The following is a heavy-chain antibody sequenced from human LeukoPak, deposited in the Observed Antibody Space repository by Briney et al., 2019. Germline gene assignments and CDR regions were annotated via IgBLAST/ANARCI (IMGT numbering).Heavy chain of an antibody. J-gene: IGHJ6*02. D-gene: IGHD3-10*01. V-gene: IGHV7-4-1*02. CDR2: IYTNTGNP. Sequence: ASVKVSCKASGYTFTSYAMNWVRQAPGQGLEWMGWIYTNTGNPTYAQGFIGRFVFPLDTSVSAAYLQISSLKAEDTAVYYCARESQLLWFGELLTRHGMDVWGQGTTVTVSS. CDR1: GYTFTSYA. CDR3: ARESQLLWFGELLTRHGMDV.